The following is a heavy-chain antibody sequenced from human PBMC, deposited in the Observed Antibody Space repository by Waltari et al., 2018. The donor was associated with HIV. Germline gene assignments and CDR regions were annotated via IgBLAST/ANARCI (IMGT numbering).Heavy chain of an antibody. J-gene: IGHJ6*02. Sequence: QAQLMESGGGVVQPGRSLRLSCEASGFTFRNYAMHWVRQAPGKGLEWVAVISYDGSNKYYADSVKGRFTISRDSSKNTLYLQMNSLTAQDTAVYYCARTFIRATNGMDVWGQGTTVFVSS. CDR3: ARTFIRATNGMDV. CDR1: GFTFRNYA. V-gene: IGHV3-30*03. CDR2: ISYDGSNK.